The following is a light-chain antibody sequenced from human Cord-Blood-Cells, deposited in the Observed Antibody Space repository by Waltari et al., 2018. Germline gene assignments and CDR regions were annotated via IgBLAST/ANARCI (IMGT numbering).Light chain of an antibody. Sequence: DIQMTQSPSSLSASVGDRVTIPCRASQSISSYLHWYQQKPGKVPKLLIYAASSLQSGFPSRFSGSGSGTDFTLTISSLQPEDFATYYCQQSYSTPYTFGQGTKLEIK. CDR2: AAS. CDR1: QSISSY. V-gene: IGKV1-39*01. CDR3: QQSYSTPYT. J-gene: IGKJ2*01.